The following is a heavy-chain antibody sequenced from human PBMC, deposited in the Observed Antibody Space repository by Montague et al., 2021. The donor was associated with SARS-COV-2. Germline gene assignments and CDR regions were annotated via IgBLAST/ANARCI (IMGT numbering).Heavy chain of an antibody. D-gene: IGHD2-2*02. J-gene: IGHJ5*02. V-gene: IGHV5-51*01. CDR3: ARQPLICSSTSWCTSWFDP. CDR2: IYPGYSDT. CDR1: GYSFTSYW. Sequence: QSGAEVKKPGESLKISCKGPGYSFTSYWTGWVRQMPGKGLERMGIIYPGYSDTRYSPSFQGQVTISADKSISTAYLQWSSLKASDTAMYYCARQPLICSSTSWCTSWFDPWGQGTLVTVSS.